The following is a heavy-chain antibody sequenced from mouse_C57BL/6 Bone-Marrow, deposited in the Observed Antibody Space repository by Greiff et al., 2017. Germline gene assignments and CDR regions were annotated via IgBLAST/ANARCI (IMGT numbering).Heavy chain of an antibody. CDR1: GFTFSSYA. CDR2: ISDGGSYT. V-gene: IGHV5-4*01. Sequence: DVKLVESGGGLVKPGGSLKLSCAASGFTFSSYAMSWVRQTPEKRLEWVATISDGGSYTYYPDNVKGRFTISRDNAKNNLYLQMSHRKSEDTAMYYCARDGGYLYYFDYWGQGTTLTVSS. CDR3: ARDGGYLYYFDY. J-gene: IGHJ2*01. D-gene: IGHD1-1*02.